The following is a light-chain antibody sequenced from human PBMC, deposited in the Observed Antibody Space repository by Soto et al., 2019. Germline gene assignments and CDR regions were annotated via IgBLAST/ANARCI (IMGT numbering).Light chain of an antibody. J-gene: IGKJ1*01. V-gene: IGKV3-11*01. Sequence: EIVLTQSPATLSLSPGKRATLSCRASQSVRSYLAWYQQKPGQAPRLLIYDASNRATGFPARFSGSGSGTDFTLTISSLEPEDFAVYFCHQRSTWPWTFGQGTRVELK. CDR1: QSVRSY. CDR2: DAS. CDR3: HQRSTWPWT.